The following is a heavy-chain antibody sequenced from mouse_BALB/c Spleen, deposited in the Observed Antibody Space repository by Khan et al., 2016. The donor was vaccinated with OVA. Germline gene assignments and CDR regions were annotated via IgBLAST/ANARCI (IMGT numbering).Heavy chain of an antibody. J-gene: IGHJ2*01. V-gene: IGHV1S81*02. CDR1: GYTFTSYW. CDR2: TNPTNGRT. Sequence: QVQLKQSGAELVKAGASVKMSCKASGYTFTSYWMHWVKQRLGQGLEWFAETNPTNGRTYYNEKIKSKATLTVDKSSRTAYMLLSGPTFVDSAVYYCARIKKIVATYFDYWGQGTTLTVSS. D-gene: IGHD1-1*01. CDR3: ARIKKIVATYFDY.